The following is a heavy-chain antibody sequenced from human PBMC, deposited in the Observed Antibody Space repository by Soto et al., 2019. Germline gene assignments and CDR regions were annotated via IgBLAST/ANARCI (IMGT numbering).Heavy chain of an antibody. CDR2: ISWNSGSI. D-gene: IGHD1-26*01. CDR1: GFTFDDYA. V-gene: IGHV3-9*01. CDR3: AKDSIVGATTFRLIDY. J-gene: IGHJ4*02. Sequence: EVQLVESGGGLVQPGRSLRLSCAASGFTFDDYAMHWVRQAPGKGLEWVSGISWNSGSIGYADSVKGRFTISRDNAKNSLYLQMNSLRAEDTALYHCAKDSIVGATTFRLIDYWGQGTLVTVSS.